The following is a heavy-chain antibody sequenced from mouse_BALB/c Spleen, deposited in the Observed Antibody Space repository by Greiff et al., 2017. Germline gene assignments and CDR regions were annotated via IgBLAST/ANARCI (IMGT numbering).Heavy chain of an antibody. Sequence: QVQLQQSGAELVRPGVSVKISCKGSGYTFTDYAMHWVKQSHAKSLEWIGVISTYYGDASYNQKFKGKATMTVDKSSSTAYMELARLTSEDSAIYYCARSTTARYFDVWGAGTTVTVSS. V-gene: IGHV1S137*01. D-gene: IGHD1-2*01. CDR3: ARSTTARYFDV. CDR1: GYTFTDYA. CDR2: ISTYYGDA. J-gene: IGHJ1*01.